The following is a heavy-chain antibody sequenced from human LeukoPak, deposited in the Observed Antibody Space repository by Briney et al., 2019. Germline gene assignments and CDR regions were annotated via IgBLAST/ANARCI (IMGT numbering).Heavy chain of an antibody. CDR2: INSDGSAT. CDR3: TRDHGLDV. CDR1: GFTFSSYW. V-gene: IGHV3-74*01. J-gene: IGHJ6*02. Sequence: GGSLRLSCAASGFTFSSYWMSWVRQAPGKGLMWVSQINSDGSATSCADPVKGRCTVSRDNAKNMLYLEMNSLRVEDTAVYFCTRDHGLDVWGQGTTVTVSS.